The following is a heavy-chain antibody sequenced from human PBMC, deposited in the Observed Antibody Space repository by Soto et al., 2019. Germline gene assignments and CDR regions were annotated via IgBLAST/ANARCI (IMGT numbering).Heavy chain of an antibody. Sequence: EVQLLESGGGLVQPGGSLRLSXAXSXXXXSTYAMNWVRQAPGNGLEWVSAISGSGGSIHYADSVKGRFTISRDNSKNTLYLQMNSLRDEDTAVYHCVKGYWKGDVWGQGTTVTVSS. CDR1: XXXXSTYA. J-gene: IGHJ6*02. CDR2: ISGSGGSI. CDR3: VKGYWKGDV. V-gene: IGHV3-23*01. D-gene: IGHD1-1*01.